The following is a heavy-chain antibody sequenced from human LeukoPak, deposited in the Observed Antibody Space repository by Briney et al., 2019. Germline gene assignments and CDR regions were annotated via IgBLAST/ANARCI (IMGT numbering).Heavy chain of an antibody. CDR3: VKDRTGTYTLDY. J-gene: IGHJ4*02. D-gene: IGHD3-10*01. CDR1: GFIFSNYW. V-gene: IGHV3-30*18. Sequence: GGSLRLSCAASGFIFSNYWTTWVRQAPGKGLEWVAFISDDGSRQHYADSVKGRFTISRDNSKNTLNLQMNSLRAEDTAVYYCVKDRTGTYTLDYWGQGTLVTVSS. CDR2: ISDDGSRQ.